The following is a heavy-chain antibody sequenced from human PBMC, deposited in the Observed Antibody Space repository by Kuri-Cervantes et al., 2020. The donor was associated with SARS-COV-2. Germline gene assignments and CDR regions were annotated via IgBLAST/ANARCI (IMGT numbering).Heavy chain of an antibody. J-gene: IGHJ4*02. V-gene: IGHV3-30-3*01. CDR3: AKDQLAYDSSGFDY. Sequence: GESLKISCAASGFIFNRFAIQWVRQAPGKGLEWVAVVSYDGSSKYYADSVKGRFTISRDNSKNTVYLQMNSLRAEDTAMYYCAKDQLAYDSSGFDYWGQGTLVTVSS. D-gene: IGHD3-22*01. CDR1: GFIFNRFA. CDR2: VSYDGSSK.